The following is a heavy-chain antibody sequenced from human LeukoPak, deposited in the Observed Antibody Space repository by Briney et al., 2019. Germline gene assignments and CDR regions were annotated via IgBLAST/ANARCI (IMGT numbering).Heavy chain of an antibody. Sequence: ASETLSLTCAVYGGSFSGCYWSWIRQPPGKGLEWIGEINHSGSTNYNPSLKSRVTISVDTSKNQFSLKLSSVTAADTAVYYCARGRVTIAAAGTWSGGYFDYWGQGTLVTVSS. CDR3: ARGRVTIAAAGTWSGGYFDY. D-gene: IGHD6-13*01. CDR1: GGSFSGCY. V-gene: IGHV4-34*01. CDR2: INHSGST. J-gene: IGHJ4*02.